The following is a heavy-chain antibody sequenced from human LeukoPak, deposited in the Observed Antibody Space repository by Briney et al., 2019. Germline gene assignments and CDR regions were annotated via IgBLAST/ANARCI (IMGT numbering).Heavy chain of an antibody. D-gene: IGHD1-1*01. CDR1: GGSISSGGYY. Sequence: SETLSLTCTVSGGSISSGGYYWSWIRQHPGKGLEWIGYIYYSGSTYYNPSLKSRVTISVDTSKNQFSLKLSSVTAADTAVYYCARRYGIGTTFFDYWGQGTLVTVSS. V-gene: IGHV4-31*03. J-gene: IGHJ4*02. CDR3: ARRYGIGTTFFDY. CDR2: IYYSGST.